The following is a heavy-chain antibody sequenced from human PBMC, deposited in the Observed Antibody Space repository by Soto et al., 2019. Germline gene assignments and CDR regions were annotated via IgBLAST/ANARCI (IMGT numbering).Heavy chain of an antibody. D-gene: IGHD6-19*01. CDR3: ARVFSSGSGWMYYVDF. CDR2: VLHTGGT. J-gene: IGHJ4*02. Sequence: QVQLQESGPGLVKPSETLSLTCTVSSDSIAGENWWSWVRQPPGLGLEWIGEVLHTGGTNYNPSLKSRVTMEVDKSKNQFSLHLISATAADTAVYYCARVFSSGSGWMYYVDFWGQGTLVSVSS. V-gene: IGHV4-4*02. CDR1: SDSIAGENW.